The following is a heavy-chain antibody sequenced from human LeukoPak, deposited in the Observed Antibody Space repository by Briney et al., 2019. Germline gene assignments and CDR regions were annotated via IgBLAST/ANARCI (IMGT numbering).Heavy chain of an antibody. Sequence: GASVTVSCTASGGTFSSYAISWVRRAPGQGLEWMGGIIPIFGTANYAQKFQGRVTITADESTSTAYMELSSLRSEDTAVYYCARDMRGRPNPDCTNGVCYIAGWFDPWGQGTLVTVSS. CDR3: ARDMRGRPNPDCTNGVCYIAGWFDP. D-gene: IGHD2-8*01. CDR1: GGTFSSYA. V-gene: IGHV1-69*13. J-gene: IGHJ5*02. CDR2: IIPIFGTA.